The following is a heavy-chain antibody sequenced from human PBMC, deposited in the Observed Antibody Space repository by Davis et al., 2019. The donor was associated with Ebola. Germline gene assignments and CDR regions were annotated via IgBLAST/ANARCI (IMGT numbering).Heavy chain of an antibody. D-gene: IGHD6-19*01. V-gene: IGHV3-30-3*01. CDR2: ISYDGSHK. Sequence: GESLKISCAASGFTFGSYALHWVRQAPGKGLEWVAVISYDGSHKYYADSVKGRFSISRDNSKNTVSLQMNSLRDEDTAVYYCAKDDGYSSGWYLDYWGQGTLVTVSS. CDR3: AKDDGYSSGWYLDY. CDR1: GFTFGSYA. J-gene: IGHJ4*02.